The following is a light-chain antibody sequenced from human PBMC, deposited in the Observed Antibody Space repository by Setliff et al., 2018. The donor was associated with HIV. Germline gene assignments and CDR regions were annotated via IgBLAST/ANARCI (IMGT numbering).Light chain of an antibody. CDR3: CSYAGSYTVDV. V-gene: IGLV2-11*01. Sequence: QSALTQPRSVSGSPGQSVTISCTGTRSDVGGYNYVSWYQQYPGKAPKLMIYDVTKRPSGVPDRFSGSKSDNTASLTISGLQAEDEADYYCCSYAGSYTVDVFGTGTKGTV. CDR1: RSDVGGYNY. J-gene: IGLJ1*01. CDR2: DVT.